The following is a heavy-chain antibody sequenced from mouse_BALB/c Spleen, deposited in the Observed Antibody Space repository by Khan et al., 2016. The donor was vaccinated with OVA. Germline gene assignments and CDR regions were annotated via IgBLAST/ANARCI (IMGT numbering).Heavy chain of an antibody. V-gene: IGHV2-6-4*01. CDR3: ARAYYRYDGYYAMDY. Sequence: QVQLKQSGPGLVAPSQSLSITCTVSGFSLSRYNIHWVRQPPGKGLAWLGMIWGGGGTDYNSTLKSRLSIRKDNSKSQVLLKMNSLQTDDTAMYYGARAYYRYDGYYAMDYWGQGTSVTVSS. CDR1: GFSLSRYN. J-gene: IGHJ4*01. CDR2: IWGGGGT. D-gene: IGHD2-14*01.